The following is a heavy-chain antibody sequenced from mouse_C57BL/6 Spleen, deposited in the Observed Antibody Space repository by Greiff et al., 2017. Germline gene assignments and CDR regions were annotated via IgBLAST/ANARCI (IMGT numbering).Heavy chain of an antibody. J-gene: IGHJ4*01. D-gene: IGHD2-2*01. CDR3: ARSDHGYDGDYGMDY. Sequence: VQLQQPGAELVMPGASVKLSCKASGYTFTSYWMHWVKQRPGQGLEWIGEIDPSDSYTNYNQKFKGKSTLTVDKSSSTAYMQLSSLTSEDSAVYYCARSDHGYDGDYGMDYWGQGTSVTVSS. V-gene: IGHV1-69*01. CDR1: GYTFTSYW. CDR2: IDPSDSYT.